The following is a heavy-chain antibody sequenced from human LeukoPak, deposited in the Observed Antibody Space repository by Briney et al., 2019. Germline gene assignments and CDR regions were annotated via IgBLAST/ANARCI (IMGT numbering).Heavy chain of an antibody. Sequence: SETLSLTCTVSGGPISTYYGSWIRQPPGKGLEWIGYIYYSGSTNYNPSLKSRGNISVDTPKNQFSLKLSSVTAADTAVYYCARVETSYYYMDVWGKGTTVTVS. CDR3: ARVETSYYYMDV. CDR2: IYYSGST. CDR1: GGPISTYY. J-gene: IGHJ6*03. V-gene: IGHV4-59*01.